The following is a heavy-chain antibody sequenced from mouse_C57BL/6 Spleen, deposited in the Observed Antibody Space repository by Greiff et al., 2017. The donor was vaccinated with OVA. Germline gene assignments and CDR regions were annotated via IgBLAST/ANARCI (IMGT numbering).Heavy chain of an antibody. CDR1: GYTFTSYW. Sequence: VQLQQPGAELVKPGASVKLSCKASGYTFTSYWMQWVKQRPGQGLEWIGEIDPSDSYTNYNQKFKGKATLTVVTSSSTAYMQLSSLTSEDSAVYYCARNWDRYFDVWGTGTTVTVSS. V-gene: IGHV1-50*01. CDR3: ARNWDRYFDV. D-gene: IGHD4-1*01. CDR2: IDPSDSYT. J-gene: IGHJ1*03.